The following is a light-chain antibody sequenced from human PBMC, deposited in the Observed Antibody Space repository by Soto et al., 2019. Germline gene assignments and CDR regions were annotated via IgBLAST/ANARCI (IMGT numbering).Light chain of an antibody. Sequence: DIVFRQCPVPPCQCPWAKATLSCRASQSVSSYYLAWYQQKPGQAHRLLIYGASSRATGIPDRFSGSGSGTDFTLTISRLEPEDFAVYYCQQDGRSTWKCGQGTKVEIK. CDR2: GAS. CDR3: QQDGRSTWK. CDR1: QSVSSYY. J-gene: IGKJ1*01. V-gene: IGKV3-20*01.